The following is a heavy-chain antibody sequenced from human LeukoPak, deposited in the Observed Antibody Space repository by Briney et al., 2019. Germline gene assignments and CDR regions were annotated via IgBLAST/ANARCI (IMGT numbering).Heavy chain of an antibody. Sequence: GGSLRLSCAASGFTFSSYSMNWVRQAPGKGLEWVSSISSSSSYIYYADSVKGRFTISRDNAKNSLYLQMNSLRAEDTAVYYCARDSSSRPGPFDYWGQGTLVTVSS. CDR1: GFTFSSYS. V-gene: IGHV3-21*01. CDR3: ARDSSSRPGPFDY. J-gene: IGHJ4*02. CDR2: ISSSSSYI. D-gene: IGHD6-6*01.